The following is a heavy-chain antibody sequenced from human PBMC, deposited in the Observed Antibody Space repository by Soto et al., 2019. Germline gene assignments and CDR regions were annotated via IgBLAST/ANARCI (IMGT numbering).Heavy chain of an antibody. CDR3: TRSKWGMTTQIYFDY. Sequence: GGSLRLSCTASGFTFGDYAMSWFRQAPGKGLEWVGFIRSKAYGGTTEYAASVKGRFTISRDDSKSIAYLQMNSLKTEDTAVYYCTRSKWGMTTQIYFDYWGQGTLVTVSS. V-gene: IGHV3-49*03. J-gene: IGHJ4*02. CDR2: IRSKAYGGTT. D-gene: IGHD3-16*01. CDR1: GFTFGDYA.